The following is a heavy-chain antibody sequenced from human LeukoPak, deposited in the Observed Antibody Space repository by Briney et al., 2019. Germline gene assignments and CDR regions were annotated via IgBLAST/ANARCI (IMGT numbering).Heavy chain of an antibody. V-gene: IGHV7-4-1*02. J-gene: IGHJ4*02. Sequence: ASVKVSCKASGYTFTTYDINWVRQATGQGLEWMGWINTNTGNPTYAQGFTGRFVFSLDTSVSTAYLQISSLKAEDTAVYYCAGGHYGPFDYWGQGTLVTVSS. CDR2: INTNTGNP. D-gene: IGHD4-17*01. CDR1: GYTFTTYD. CDR3: AGGHYGPFDY.